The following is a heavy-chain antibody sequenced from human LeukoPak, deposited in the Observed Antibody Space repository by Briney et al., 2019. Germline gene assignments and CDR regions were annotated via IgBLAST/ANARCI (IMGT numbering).Heavy chain of an antibody. V-gene: IGHV3-23*01. J-gene: IGHJ5*02. CDR3: ALNWNCGS. CDR1: GFTFSSYA. D-gene: IGHD1-7*01. CDR2: ITNSGGTT. Sequence: GGSLRLSCADSGFTFSSYAMTWVRQAPGRGLEGGSIITNSGGTTYYADSVEGRFTISRDNSKNTLYLQMNSLRAEDTAIYYCALNWNCGSWGQGALVTVSS.